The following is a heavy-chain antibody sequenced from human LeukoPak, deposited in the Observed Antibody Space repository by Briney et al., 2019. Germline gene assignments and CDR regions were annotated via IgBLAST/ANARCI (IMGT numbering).Heavy chain of an antibody. Sequence: ASVKVSCKASGYTFTNYAMHWVRQAPGQRLEWMGWINTGNGNTKYSQEFQGRVTITRDTSASTAYMELSSLRSEDMAVYYCARQSAYGVDFDYWGQGTLVTVSS. V-gene: IGHV1-3*03. J-gene: IGHJ4*02. CDR3: ARQSAYGVDFDY. CDR2: INTGNGNT. CDR1: GYTFTNYA. D-gene: IGHD4-17*01.